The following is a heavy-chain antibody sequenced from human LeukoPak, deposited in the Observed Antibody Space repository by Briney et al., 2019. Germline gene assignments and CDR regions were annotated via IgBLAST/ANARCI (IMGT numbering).Heavy chain of an antibody. J-gene: IGHJ4*02. D-gene: IGHD3-22*01. CDR3: ASVYYDSSGYLFHY. CDR1: GFTFSSYS. Sequence: GGSLRLSCAASGFTFSSYSMNWVRQAPGKGLEWVSSISSSSSYIYYADSVKGRFTISRDNAKNSLYLQMNSLRAEDTAVYNCASVYYDSSGYLFHYWGQGTLVTVSS. V-gene: IGHV3-21*01. CDR2: ISSSSSYI.